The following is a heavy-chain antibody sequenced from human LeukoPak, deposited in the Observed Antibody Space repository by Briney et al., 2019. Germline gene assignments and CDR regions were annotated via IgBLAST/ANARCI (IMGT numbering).Heavy chain of an antibody. D-gene: IGHD5-18*01. CDR3: ARVDTAMVNFGGYYYMDV. J-gene: IGHJ6*03. CDR2: INWNGGST. V-gene: IGHV3-20*04. CDR1: GFTFDDYG. Sequence: PGGSLRLSCAASGFTFDDYGMSWVRQAPGKGLEWVSGINWNGGSTGYADSVKGRFTISRDNAKNSLYLQMNSLRAEDTALYYCARVDTAMVNFGGYYYMDVWGKGTTVTVSS.